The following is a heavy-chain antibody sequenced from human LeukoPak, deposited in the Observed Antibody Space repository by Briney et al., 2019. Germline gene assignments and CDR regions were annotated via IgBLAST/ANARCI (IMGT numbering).Heavy chain of an antibody. CDR3: ASLTHYDSRSFAFDI. CDR1: GFIFSRYW. Sequence: GSLRLSCSASGFIFSRYWMYWVRQAPGKGLVWVSHINGDGTTTNYADFVKGRFTIARDNAKNTLNLQMNRLRAEDTALYYCASLTHYDSRSFAFDIWGPGTMVAVSS. D-gene: IGHD3-22*01. J-gene: IGHJ3*02. CDR2: INGDGTTT. V-gene: IGHV3-74*01.